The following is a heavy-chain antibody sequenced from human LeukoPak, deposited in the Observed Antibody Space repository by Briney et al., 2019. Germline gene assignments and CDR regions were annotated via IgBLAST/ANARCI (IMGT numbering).Heavy chain of an antibody. V-gene: IGHV3-30*18. CDR1: GFTFSSYG. J-gene: IGHJ4*02. CDR3: AKAHYDKGGPFDY. Sequence: GRSLRLSCAASGFTFSSYGMHWVRQAPGKGLEWVAVISYDGSNKYYADSVKGRFTISRDNSKNTLYLQMNSLRAEDTAVYYCAKAHYDKGGPFDYWGQGTLVTVSS. D-gene: IGHD3-22*01. CDR2: ISYDGSNK.